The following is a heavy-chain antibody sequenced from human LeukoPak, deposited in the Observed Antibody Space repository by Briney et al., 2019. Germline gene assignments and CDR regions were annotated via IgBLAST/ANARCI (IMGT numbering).Heavy chain of an antibody. V-gene: IGHV1-46*01. Sequence: ASVKVSCKASGYTFTSYGISWVRQAPGQGLEWMGIINPSGGGTSYAQKFQGRVTMTRDTSTSTVYMELSSLRSEDTAVYYCARALIAVAGTPSDYWGQGTLVTVSS. CDR1: GYTFTSYG. CDR2: INPSGGGT. CDR3: ARALIAVAGTPSDY. D-gene: IGHD6-19*01. J-gene: IGHJ4*02.